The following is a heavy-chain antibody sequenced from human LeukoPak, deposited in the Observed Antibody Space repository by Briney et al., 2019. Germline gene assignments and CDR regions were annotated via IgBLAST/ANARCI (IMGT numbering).Heavy chain of an antibody. CDR1: GFTFSNYA. CDR3: VKEVSTTGAGDY. Sequence: GGSLRLSCSASGFTFSNYAMHWARQTPGKGLEYVAVTNSGGNSKYYADSVKGRFTISRDNSKNTLDLHMSSLRNEDTAVYYCVKEVSTTGAGDYWGQGTLVTVSS. D-gene: IGHD4-17*01. V-gene: IGHV3-64D*06. CDR2: TNSGGNSK. J-gene: IGHJ4*02.